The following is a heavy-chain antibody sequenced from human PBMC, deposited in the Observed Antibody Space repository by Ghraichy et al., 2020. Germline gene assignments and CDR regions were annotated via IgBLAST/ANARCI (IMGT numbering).Heavy chain of an antibody. Sequence: ASVKVSCKASGYTFTNYAMHWVRQAPGQRLEWMGWINAGNGYTKYSQKFQGRVTITRDTSASTAYMELSSLRSEDTAVYYCARVGGAYYYDSSGLYDIEYWGQGTLVTVSS. CDR2: INAGNGYT. D-gene: IGHD3-22*01. CDR1: GYTFTNYA. V-gene: IGHV1-3*01. J-gene: IGHJ4*02. CDR3: ARVGGAYYYDSSGLYDIEY.